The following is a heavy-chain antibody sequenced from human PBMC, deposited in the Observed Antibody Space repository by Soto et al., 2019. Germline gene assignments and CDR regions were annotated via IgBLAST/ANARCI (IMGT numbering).Heavy chain of an antibody. V-gene: IGHV1-18*04. CDR2: XSXXXXXT. J-gene: IGHJ4*02. CDR1: GYTFTSYG. D-gene: IGHD6-19*01. Sequence: ASVKVSCKASGYTFTSYGIVLVRQAPGQGVEXXGXXSXXXXXTXXAEKFQDRVTLTTDTSTKTAYMDLRNLKSDDTAVYWCARGPVAGSDFWGQGTLVTVSS. CDR3: ARGPVAGSDF.